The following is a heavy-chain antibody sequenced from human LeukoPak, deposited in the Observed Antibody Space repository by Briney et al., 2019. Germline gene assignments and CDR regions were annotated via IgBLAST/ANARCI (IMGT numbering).Heavy chain of an antibody. CDR1: GFTFSSYA. Sequence: GGSLRLSCAASGFTFSSYAMHWVRQAPGKGLEWVAVISYDGSNKYYADSVKGRFTISRDNSKNTLYLQMNSLRAEDTAVYYCARGRYYYDTAAAAFDIWGQGTMVTVSS. J-gene: IGHJ3*02. CDR3: ARGRYYYDTAAAAFDI. D-gene: IGHD3-22*01. CDR2: ISYDGSNK. V-gene: IGHV3-30-3*01.